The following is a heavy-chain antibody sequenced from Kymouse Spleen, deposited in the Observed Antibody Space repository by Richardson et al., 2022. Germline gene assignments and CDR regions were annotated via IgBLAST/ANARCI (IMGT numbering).Heavy chain of an antibody. CDR1: GGSFSGYY. V-gene: IGHV4-34*01. CDR3: ARWGSGSYYANWFDP. D-gene: IGHD3-10*01. Sequence: QVQLQQWGAGLLKPSETLSLTCAVYGGSFSGYYWSWIRQPPGKGLEWIGEINHSGSTNYNPSLKSRVTISVDTSKNQFSLKLSSVTAADTAVYYCARWGSGSYYANWFDPWGQGTLVTVSS. CDR2: INHSGST. J-gene: IGHJ5*02.